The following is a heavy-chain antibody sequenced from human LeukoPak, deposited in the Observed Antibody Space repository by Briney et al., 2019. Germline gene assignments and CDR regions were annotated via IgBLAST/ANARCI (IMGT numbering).Heavy chain of an antibody. D-gene: IGHD3-10*01. CDR2: INTNTGNP. V-gene: IGHV7-4-1*02. CDR3: ARVMVRGVPVVAY. J-gene: IGHJ4*02. Sequence: GASVTVSCKASGYIFTTYTMNWVRQAPGQGLGWMGWINTNTGNPTYAQGFTGRFVFSLDTSVSTAYLQISSLKAEDTAVYYCARVMVRGVPVVAYWGQGTLVTVSS. CDR1: GYIFTTYT.